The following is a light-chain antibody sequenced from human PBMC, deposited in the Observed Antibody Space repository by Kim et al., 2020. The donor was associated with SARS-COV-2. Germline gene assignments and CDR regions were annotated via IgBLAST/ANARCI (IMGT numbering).Light chain of an antibody. Sequence: GQAITISVTGTCRDVCGYNYVSWYQQHPSKAPKLMIYDGSNRPSGVSNRFSGSKSGNTASLTISGLQAEDEADYYCSSYTSSSTLVFGGGTQLTVL. J-gene: IGLJ2*01. V-gene: IGLV2-14*03. CDR1: CRDVCGYNY. CDR2: DGS. CDR3: SSYTSSSTLV.